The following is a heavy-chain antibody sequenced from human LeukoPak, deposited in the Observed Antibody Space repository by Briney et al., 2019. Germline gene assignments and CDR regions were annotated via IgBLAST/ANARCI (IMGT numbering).Heavy chain of an antibody. J-gene: IGHJ4*02. D-gene: IGHD1-26*01. V-gene: IGHV3-30-3*01. Sequence: PGRSLRLSCAASGFTFSSYAMHWVRQAPGKGLEWVAVISYDGSNKYYADSVKGRFTISRDNSKNTLYLQMNSLRAEDTAVYYCARADGSYYFDYWGQGTLVTVSS. CDR3: ARADGSYYFDY. CDR1: GFTFSSYA. CDR2: ISYDGSNK.